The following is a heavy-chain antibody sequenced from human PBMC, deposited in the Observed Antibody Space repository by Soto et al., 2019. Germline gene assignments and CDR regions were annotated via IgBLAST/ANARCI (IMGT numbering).Heavy chain of an antibody. CDR3: ARLTLSAAASYMGDWFDP. CDR1: GGSISSSSYY. V-gene: IGHV4-39*01. Sequence: SETLSLTCTVSGGSISSSSYYWGWIRQPPGKGLEWIGSIYYSGSTYYNPSLKSRVTISVDTSKNQFSLKLNSVTAADTAVYYCARLTLSAAASYMGDWFDPWGQGTLVTVSS. D-gene: IGHD6-25*01. J-gene: IGHJ5*02. CDR2: IYYSGST.